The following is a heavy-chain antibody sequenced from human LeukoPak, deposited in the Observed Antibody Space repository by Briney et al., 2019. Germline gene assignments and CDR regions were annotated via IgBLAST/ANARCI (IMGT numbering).Heavy chain of an antibody. J-gene: IGHJ4*02. CDR1: GYSCTSYW. CDR2: IYPGDFDT. CDR3: ARLGQGTGWYQGPFDY. Sequence: GESLKISCKGSGYSCTSYWIGWVRQMPGKGLELMGIIYPGDFDTRYSPSFQGQVTISADKSISTAYLQWSSLKASDTAMYYCARLGQGTGWYQGPFDYWGQGTLVTVSS. D-gene: IGHD6-19*01. V-gene: IGHV5-51*01.